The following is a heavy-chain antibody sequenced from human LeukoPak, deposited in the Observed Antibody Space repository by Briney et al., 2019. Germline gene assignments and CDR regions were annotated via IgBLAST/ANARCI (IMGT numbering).Heavy chain of an antibody. D-gene: IGHD3-3*01. CDR1: GFTFSTYG. CDR2: IRYDGSNK. V-gene: IGHV3-30*02. Sequence: GGSLRLSCAASGFTFSTYGMHWVRQAPGKGLEWVAFIRYDGSNKYYADSVRGRFTISRDNSKNTLYLQMNSLRTEDTAVYYCARRYSTSYYDFWSGSDYWGQGTLVTVSP. CDR3: ARRYSTSYYDFWSGSDY. J-gene: IGHJ4*02.